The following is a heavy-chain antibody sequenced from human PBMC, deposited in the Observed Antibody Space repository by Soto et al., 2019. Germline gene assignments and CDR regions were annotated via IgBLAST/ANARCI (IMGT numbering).Heavy chain of an antibody. CDR2: IYYSGST. Sequence: SETLSLTCTVSGGSISSSSYYWGWIRQPPXKGLEWIGSIYYSGSTYYNPSLKSRVTISVDTSKNQFSLKLSSVTAADTAVYYCARRNSRGYCSSTSCYKGFGNGFDPWGQGTLVTVSS. V-gene: IGHV4-39*01. CDR3: ARRNSRGYCSSTSCYKGFGNGFDP. D-gene: IGHD2-2*02. CDR1: GGSISSSSYY. J-gene: IGHJ5*02.